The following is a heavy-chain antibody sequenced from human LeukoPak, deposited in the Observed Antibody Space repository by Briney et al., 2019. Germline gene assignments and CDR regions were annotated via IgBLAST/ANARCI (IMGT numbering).Heavy chain of an antibody. J-gene: IGHJ4*02. D-gene: IGHD3-3*02. V-gene: IGHV3-30*04. CDR3: ARRILLQYYFDY. CDR1: GFTLSSYA. CDR2: ISYDGSNK. Sequence: GGSLRLSCAASGFTLSSYAMHWVRQAPGKGLEWVAVISYDGSNKYYADSVKGRFTISRDNSKNTLYLQMNSLRAEDTAVYYCARRILLQYYFDYWGQGTLVTVSS.